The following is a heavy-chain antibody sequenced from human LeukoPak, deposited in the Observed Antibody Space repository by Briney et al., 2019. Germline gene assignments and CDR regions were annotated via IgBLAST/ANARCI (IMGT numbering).Heavy chain of an antibody. D-gene: IGHD3-10*01. V-gene: IGHV4-59*01. CDR1: GGSISNYY. J-gene: IGHJ4*02. CDR3: ARQGSYFDY. Sequence: SETLSLTCTVSGGSISNYYWSWIRQPPGKGLEWIGYIYYSGSTNYNPSLESRVTISVDTSKNQFSLKLSSVTAADTAMYFCARQGSYFDYWGQGSLVTVSS. CDR2: IYYSGST.